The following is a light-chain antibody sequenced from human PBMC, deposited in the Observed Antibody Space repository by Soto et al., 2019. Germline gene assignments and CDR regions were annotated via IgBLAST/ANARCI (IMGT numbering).Light chain of an antibody. CDR2: AAS. Sequence: AIRMTQSPSSLSASTGDRVTITCRASQGISSCLAWYQQKPGKAPKLLIYAASTLQSGVPSRFSGSGSGTDFTLTISCLQSEDFATYYCQQYYSYPPPFGQGTKVEIK. CDR1: QGISSC. CDR3: QQYYSYPPP. V-gene: IGKV1-8*01. J-gene: IGKJ1*01.